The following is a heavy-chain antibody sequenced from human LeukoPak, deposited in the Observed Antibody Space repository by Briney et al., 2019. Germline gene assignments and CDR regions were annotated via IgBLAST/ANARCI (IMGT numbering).Heavy chain of an antibody. J-gene: IGHJ4*02. Sequence: GGSLRLSCAASGFTVSSSYMSWVRQAPGKGLEWVSVIHSGGNTYYADSVKGRFTISRDNSKNTLYLQMNRLRAEDTAVYYCTRDLNSGGSCWGQGTLVTVSS. CDR3: TRDLNSGGSC. V-gene: IGHV3-53*01. CDR2: IHSGGNT. D-gene: IGHD2-15*01. CDR1: GFTVSSSY.